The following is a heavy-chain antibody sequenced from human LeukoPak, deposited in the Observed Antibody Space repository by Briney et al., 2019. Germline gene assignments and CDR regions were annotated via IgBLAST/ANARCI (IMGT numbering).Heavy chain of an antibody. J-gene: IGHJ4*02. Sequence: SETLSLTCTVSDGSITNYDWSWVRQPPGKGLEFIGHVHYSGTTNYNPSLRRRGTISIDTSKKHFFLKLKSMTAADTAVYYCATGYGDFRVEGRYFYCWGQGTLVTVSS. V-gene: IGHV4-59*01. D-gene: IGHD4-17*01. CDR2: VHYSGTT. CDR3: ATGYGDFRVEGRYFYC. CDR1: DGSITNYD.